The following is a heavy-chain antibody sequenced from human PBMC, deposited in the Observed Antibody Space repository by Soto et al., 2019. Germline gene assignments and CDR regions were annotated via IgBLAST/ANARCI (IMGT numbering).Heavy chain of an antibody. V-gene: IGHV3-11*01. CDR1: GFTFSDYY. D-gene: IGHD3-9*01. CDR3: ARVSLETYYDILTGPPRH. CDR2: ISSSGSTI. J-gene: IGHJ4*02. Sequence: KPGGSLRLSCAASGFTFSDYYMSWIRQAPGKGLEWVSYISSSGSTIYYADSVKGRFTISRDNAKNSLYLQMNSLRAEDTAVYYCARVSLETYYDILTGPPRHWGQGTLVTVSS.